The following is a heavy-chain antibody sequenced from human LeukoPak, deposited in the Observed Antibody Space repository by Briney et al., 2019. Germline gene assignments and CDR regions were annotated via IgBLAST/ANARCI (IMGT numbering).Heavy chain of an antibody. CDR2: INHSGST. Sequence: SETLSLTCTVSGVSTTNGIYYWSWIRQPPGKGLEWIGEINHSGSTNYNPSLKSRVTISVGTSKNQFSLKLSSVTAADTAVYYCARGRSKGAYSGSYYRTWGQGTLVTVSS. J-gene: IGHJ5*02. D-gene: IGHD1-26*01. CDR1: GVSTTNGIYY. V-gene: IGHV4-39*07. CDR3: ARGRSKGAYSGSYYRT.